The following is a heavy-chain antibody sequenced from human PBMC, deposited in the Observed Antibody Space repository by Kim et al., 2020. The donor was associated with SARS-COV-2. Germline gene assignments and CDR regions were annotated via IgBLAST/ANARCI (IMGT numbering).Heavy chain of an antibody. CDR1: GYSFTSYW. D-gene: IGHD2-2*01. CDR3: ARRHCSSTSCYFSSGWFDP. V-gene: IGHV5-51*01. J-gene: IGHJ5*02. CDR2: IYPVDSDT. Sequence: GESLKISCKGSGYSFTSYWIGWVRQMPGKGLEWMGIIYPVDSDTRYSPSFQGQVTISADKSTSTAYLQWSSLKASDTAMYYCARRHCSSTSCYFSSGWFDPWGQGTLVTVSS.